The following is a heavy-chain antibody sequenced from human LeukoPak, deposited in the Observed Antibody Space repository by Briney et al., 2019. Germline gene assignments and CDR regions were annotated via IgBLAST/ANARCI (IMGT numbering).Heavy chain of an antibody. V-gene: IGHV3-7*01. CDR1: KFSFSNYW. J-gene: IGHJ4*02. CDR3: VRDWGGPDDY. D-gene: IGHD3-16*01. CDR2: IKQDGSEK. Sequence: PGGSLRLSCADSKFSFSNYWMTWVRQAPGKGLERVANIKQDGSEKFYVDSVKGRFTISRDNAKNSLYLQMNSLRAEDTAVYYCVRDWGGPDDYWGQGTLVTVSS.